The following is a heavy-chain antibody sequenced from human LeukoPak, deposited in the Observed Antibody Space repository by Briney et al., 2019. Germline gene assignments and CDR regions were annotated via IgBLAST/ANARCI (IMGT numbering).Heavy chain of an antibody. CDR2: ISYDGSNK. Sequence: PGGSLRLSCAASGFTFSSYGMHWVRQAPGKGLEWVAVISYDGSNKYYADSVKGRFTISRDNSKNTLYLQMNSLRPEDTAVYYCAKDTREYYFDYWGQGTLVTVSS. V-gene: IGHV3-30*18. J-gene: IGHJ4*02. CDR3: AKDTREYYFDY. CDR1: GFTFSSYG.